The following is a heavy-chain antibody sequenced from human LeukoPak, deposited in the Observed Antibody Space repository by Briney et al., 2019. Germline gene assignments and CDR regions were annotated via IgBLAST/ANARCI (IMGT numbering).Heavy chain of an antibody. V-gene: IGHV3-11*04. Sequence: GGSLRLSCAASGSTFSDYYMSWIRQAPGKGLEWVSYISSSGSTIYYADSVKGRFTISRDNAKNSLYLQMNSLRAEDTAVYYCARGRSSIPDAFDIWGQGTMVTVSS. J-gene: IGHJ3*02. CDR1: GSTFSDYY. CDR3: ARGRSSIPDAFDI. CDR2: ISSSGSTI. D-gene: IGHD4-11*01.